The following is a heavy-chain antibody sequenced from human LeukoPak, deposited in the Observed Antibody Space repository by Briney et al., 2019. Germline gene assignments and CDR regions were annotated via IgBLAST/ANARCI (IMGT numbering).Heavy chain of an antibody. D-gene: IGHD3-10*01. CDR1: GYTFTSYG. J-gene: IGHJ5*02. V-gene: IGHV1-18*01. CDR3: AREDSRVVRGVIIKWFDP. Sequence: GASVKVSCKASGYTFTSYGISWVRQAPGQGLEWMGWISGYNGNTKNAQKLQGRVTMTTDTSTSTAYMELRSLRSDDTAVYYCAREDSRVVRGVIIKWFDPWGQGTLVTVSS. CDR2: ISGYNGNT.